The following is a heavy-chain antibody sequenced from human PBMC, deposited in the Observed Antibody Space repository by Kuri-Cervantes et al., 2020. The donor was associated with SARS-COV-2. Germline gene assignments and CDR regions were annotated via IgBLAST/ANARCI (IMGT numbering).Heavy chain of an antibody. Sequence: GGFRRPSGAAPGFTFSNSDMNWVRQAPGKGLEWLSGVSWNGRKTHYADSVKGRFIISRDNSRNFLYQQMNSLRPGDMAVYYCVGVRWSITMMVVVISFYYYYGMDVWGQGTTVTVSS. CDR3: VGVRWSITMMVVVISFYYYYGMDV. V-gene: IGHV3-19*01. D-gene: IGHD3-22*01. CDR1: GFTFSNSD. J-gene: IGHJ6*02. CDR2: VSWNGRKT.